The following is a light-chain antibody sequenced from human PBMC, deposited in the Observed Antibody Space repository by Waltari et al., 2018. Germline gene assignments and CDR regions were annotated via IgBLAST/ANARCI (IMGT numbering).Light chain of an antibody. Sequence: QSVLTQPPSVSATPGQRVTISCSGSTSNIGSATVNWYQHLPGTAPRLVMFSDFQRPSGVPERLSGSNSGTSASLAISGLQSDDEAVYFCSTWDHSLKGPVFGGGTKLTVL. CDR3: STWDHSLKGPV. V-gene: IGLV1-44*01. CDR1: TSNIGSAT. CDR2: SDF. J-gene: IGLJ2*01.